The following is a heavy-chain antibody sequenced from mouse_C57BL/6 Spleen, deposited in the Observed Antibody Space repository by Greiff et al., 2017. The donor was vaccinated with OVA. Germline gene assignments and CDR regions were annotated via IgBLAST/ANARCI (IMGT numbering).Heavy chain of an antibody. CDR3: ARGGYSKGYWYFDV. CDR2: INPNYGTT. V-gene: IGHV1-39*01. CDR1: GYSFTDYN. D-gene: IGHD2-5*01. Sequence: EVQLQQSGPELVKPGASVKISCKASGYSFTDYNMNWVKQSNGKSLEWIGVINPNYGTTSYNQKFKGKATLTVDQSSSTAYMQLSSLTSEDSAVYYCARGGYSKGYWYFDVWGTGTTVTVSS. J-gene: IGHJ1*03.